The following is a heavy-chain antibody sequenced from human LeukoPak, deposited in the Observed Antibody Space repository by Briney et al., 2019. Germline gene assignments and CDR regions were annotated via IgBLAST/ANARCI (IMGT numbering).Heavy chain of an antibody. D-gene: IGHD6-19*01. V-gene: IGHV3-23*01. CDR1: GFTFSSYA. CDR2: ISGSGGST. CDR3: AKDLVAVARLDY. J-gene: IGHJ4*02. Sequence: GSLLLSCAASGFTFSSYAMSWVRQAPGKGLEWVSAISGSGGSTYYADSVKGRFTISRDNSKNTLYLQMNSLRAEDTAVYYCAKDLVAVARLDYWGQGTLVTVSS.